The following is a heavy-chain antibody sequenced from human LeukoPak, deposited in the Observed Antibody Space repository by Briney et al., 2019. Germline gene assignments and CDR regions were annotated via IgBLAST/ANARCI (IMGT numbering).Heavy chain of an antibody. Sequence: GGSLRLSCAASGFTFSSHGMHWVRQAPGKGLEWVASIRSDGDSQYYVESVKGRFTISRDNSKNTLYLQMNTLRAEDTAVYYCARYCGGDCSKGFDYWGQGTLVTVSS. CDR1: GFTFSSHG. J-gene: IGHJ4*02. CDR2: IRSDGDSQ. D-gene: IGHD2-21*02. V-gene: IGHV3-30*02. CDR3: ARYCGGDCSKGFDY.